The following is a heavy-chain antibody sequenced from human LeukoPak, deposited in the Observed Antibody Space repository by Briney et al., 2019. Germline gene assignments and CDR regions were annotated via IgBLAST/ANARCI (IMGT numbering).Heavy chain of an antibody. CDR3: ARGRRDVFDI. CDR2: MNPHSGNT. J-gene: IGHJ3*02. V-gene: IGHV1-8*03. Sequence: ASVKVSCKASGYTFTGYYMQWVRQAAGQGLEWMGWMNPHSGNTGYAQKFLGRITLTRNTSTSMACMELTSLKSEDTAVYYCARGRRDVFDIWGQGTTVTVS. CDR1: GYTFTGYY.